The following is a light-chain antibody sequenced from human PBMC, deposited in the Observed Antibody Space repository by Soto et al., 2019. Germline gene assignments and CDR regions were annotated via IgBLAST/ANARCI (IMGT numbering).Light chain of an antibody. V-gene: IGLV2-14*01. Sequence: QAVVTQPASVSGSPGQSITISCTGTNSDVGAYNYVSWYQQHPGKAPKLIIYDVSNRPSGVSDRFSSSKSGNTASLTIAGLQAEDEADYYCSSYTTGTSVVFGGGTKLTVL. J-gene: IGLJ2*01. CDR2: DVS. CDR3: SSYTTGTSVV. CDR1: NSDVGAYNY.